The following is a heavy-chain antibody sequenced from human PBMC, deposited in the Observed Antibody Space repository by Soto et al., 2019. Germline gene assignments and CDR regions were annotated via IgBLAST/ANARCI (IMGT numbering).Heavy chain of an antibody. Sequence: GASVKVSCKASGYTFTSYGISWVRQAPGQGLEWMGWISAYNGNTNYAQKLQGRVTMTTDTSTSTAYMELRSLRSDDTAVYYCARDPVVVVAASSWFDPWGQGTLVTVSS. CDR3: ARDPVVVVAASSWFDP. CDR1: GYTFTSYG. J-gene: IGHJ5*02. V-gene: IGHV1-18*01. D-gene: IGHD2-15*01. CDR2: ISAYNGNT.